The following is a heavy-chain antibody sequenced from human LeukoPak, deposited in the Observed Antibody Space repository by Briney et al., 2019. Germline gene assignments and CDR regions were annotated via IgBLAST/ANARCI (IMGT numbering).Heavy chain of an antibody. CDR3: ARTPPPDFYDSSGYYYEGGDY. CDR2: IYYNGST. V-gene: IGHV4-39*01. CDR1: GGSITSKTYY. Sequence: PSETLSPTCTVSGGSITSKTYYWAWIRQPPGKGLEWIGNIYYNGSTYYTPSLKSRLTISVDASKDQFSLKLSSVAAADTAVYYCARTPPPDFYDSSGYYYEGGDYWGQGTLVTVSS. J-gene: IGHJ4*02. D-gene: IGHD3-22*01.